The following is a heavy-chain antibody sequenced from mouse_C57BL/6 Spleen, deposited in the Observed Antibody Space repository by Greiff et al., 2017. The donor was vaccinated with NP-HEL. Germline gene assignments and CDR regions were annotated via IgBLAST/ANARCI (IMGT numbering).Heavy chain of an antibody. V-gene: IGHV2-5*01. CDR2: IWRGGST. Sequence: QLKESGPGLVQPSQSLSITCTVSGFSLTSYGVHWVRQSPGKGLEWLGVIWRGGSTDYNAAFMSRLSITKDNSKSQVFVKMNSLQADDTAIYYCAKRDYGSSYGGFAYWGQGTLVTVSA. J-gene: IGHJ3*01. CDR1: GFSLTSYG. CDR3: AKRDYGSSYGGFAY. D-gene: IGHD1-1*01.